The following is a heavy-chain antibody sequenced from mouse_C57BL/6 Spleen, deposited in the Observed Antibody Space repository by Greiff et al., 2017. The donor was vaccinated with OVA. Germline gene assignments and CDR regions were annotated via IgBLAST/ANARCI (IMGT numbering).Heavy chain of an antibody. CDR3: ARGAYGYPWFAY. V-gene: IGHV1-7*01. CDR2: INPSSGYT. CDR1: GYTFTSYW. Sequence: QVHVKQSGADLAKPGASVKLSCKASGYTFTSYWMHWVNQRPGQGLEWIGYINPSSGYTKSHQTLKDKATLTGDKSSSTAYMQLSRLTYEDSAVYYCARGAYGYPWFAYWGQGTLVTVSA. D-gene: IGHD2-2*01. J-gene: IGHJ3*01.